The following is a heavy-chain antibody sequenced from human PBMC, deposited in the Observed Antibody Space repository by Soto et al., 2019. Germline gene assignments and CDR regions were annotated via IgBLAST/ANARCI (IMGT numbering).Heavy chain of an antibody. D-gene: IGHD4-17*01. V-gene: IGHV3-23*01. CDR1: GVTFSSFA. CDR3: AKGHGDWGGNCLNS. CDR2: ISGSGGRI. J-gene: IGHJ5*01. Sequence: EVQLLESGGGLVQPGGSLRLSCAASGVTFSSFAMSWVRQAPGKGLEWVSSISGSGGRIDYADSVKGRFTIARDNSKNTLVLQINSLRAEDTAVYSCAKGHGDWGGNCLNSWGQGTLVTVSS.